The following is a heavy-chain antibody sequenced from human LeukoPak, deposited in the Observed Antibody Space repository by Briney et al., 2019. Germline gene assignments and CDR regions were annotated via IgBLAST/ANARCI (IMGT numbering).Heavy chain of an antibody. CDR3: AKASVVVPPFFDY. V-gene: IGHV3-9*01. D-gene: IGHD2-2*01. CDR2: ISWNRGSI. J-gene: IGHJ4*02. Sequence: GGSLRLSCAASGFTFDDYAMHWVRQAPGKGLEWVSGISWNRGSIGYADSVKGRFTISRDNAKNSLYLQMNSLRAEDTALYYCAKASVVVPPFFDYWGQGTLVTVSS. CDR1: GFTFDDYA.